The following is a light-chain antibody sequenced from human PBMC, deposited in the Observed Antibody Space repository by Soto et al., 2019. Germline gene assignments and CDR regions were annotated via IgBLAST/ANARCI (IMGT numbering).Light chain of an antibody. J-gene: IGKJ5*01. Sequence: DIVLTQSPGTLSLSPGGRATLSCRASQSVSSNHLAWYQQKPGQAPRLLIYDASNRATGIPARFSGSGSGTDFTLTISSLEPEDFAVYYCQQRSNWPPEITFGHGTRLEIK. CDR2: DAS. V-gene: IGKV3-11*01. CDR1: QSVSSN. CDR3: QQRSNWPPEIT.